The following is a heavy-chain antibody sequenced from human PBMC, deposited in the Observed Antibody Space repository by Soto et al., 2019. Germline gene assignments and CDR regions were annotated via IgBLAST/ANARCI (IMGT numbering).Heavy chain of an antibody. J-gene: IGHJ5*02. CDR1: GYTFSERG. D-gene: IGHD2-8*01. CDR3: AKDRPRLTQQFNGVS. V-gene: IGHV1-18*01. CDR2: ISAYTGVT. Sequence: QIQLVQSGPEVKKPGASVRVSCEASGYTFSERGFSWVRQGPGQGLEWLGWISAYTGVTDYAQKFQGRLTLTTDTSTSTAYMELRSLRSDDTAVYYCAKDRPRLTQQFNGVSWGQGPLVTVSS.